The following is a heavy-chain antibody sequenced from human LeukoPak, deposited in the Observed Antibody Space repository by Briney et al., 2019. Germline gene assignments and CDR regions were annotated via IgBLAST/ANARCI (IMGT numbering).Heavy chain of an antibody. CDR3: ARGADAAYDY. CDR1: RFTFSNYD. J-gene: IGHJ4*02. D-gene: IGHD1-26*01. CDR2: IGFAGDT. V-gene: IGHV3-13*04. Sequence: GGSLRLSCAASRFTFSNYDMHWVRQTIGKGLEWVSIIGFAGDTYYPGSVRGRFTISRENAKNSLYLQMNSLRVEDTALYFCARGADAAYDYWGQGTLVTVSS.